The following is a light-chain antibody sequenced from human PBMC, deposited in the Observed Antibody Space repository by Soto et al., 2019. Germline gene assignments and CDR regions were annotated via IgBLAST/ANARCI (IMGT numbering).Light chain of an antibody. CDR2: EAS. J-gene: IGLJ1*01. CDR3: SSYTSSYTPLYV. CDR1: SSDVGGYNY. Sequence: QSVLTQPASVSGSPGQSITISCTGTSSDVGGYNYVSWYQQPPGKAPKLMIYEASNRPSRVSNRFSGSKSGNTASLTISGIQAEDVADYYCSSYTSSYTPLYVFGSGTKVTVL. V-gene: IGLV2-14*01.